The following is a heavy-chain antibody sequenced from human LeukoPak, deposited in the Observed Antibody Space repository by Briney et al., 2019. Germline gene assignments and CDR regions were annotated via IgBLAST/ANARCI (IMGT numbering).Heavy chain of an antibody. Sequence: MSSETLSLTCTVSGGSISSSSYYWGWIRQPPGKGLEWIGSIYYSGSTYYNPSLKSRVTISVDTSKNQFSLKLSSVTAADTAVYYCASRVGAVYYFDYWGQGTLVTVSS. J-gene: IGHJ4*02. CDR3: ASRVGAVYYFDY. CDR2: IYYSGST. CDR1: GGSISSSSYY. D-gene: IGHD1-26*01. V-gene: IGHV4-39*01.